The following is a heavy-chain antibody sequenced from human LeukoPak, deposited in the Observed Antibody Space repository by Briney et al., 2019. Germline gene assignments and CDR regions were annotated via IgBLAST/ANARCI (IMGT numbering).Heavy chain of an antibody. J-gene: IGHJ3*02. Sequence: PSGTLSLTCAVYGGSVSGYYWSWIRQPPGKGLEWIGEINHSGSTNYNPSLKSRVTISVDTSKNQFSLKLSSVTAADTAVYYCARAALGYCSGGSCRNDAFDIWGQGTMVTVSS. CDR1: GGSVSGYY. CDR2: INHSGST. CDR3: ARAALGYCSGGSCRNDAFDI. D-gene: IGHD2-15*01. V-gene: IGHV4-34*01.